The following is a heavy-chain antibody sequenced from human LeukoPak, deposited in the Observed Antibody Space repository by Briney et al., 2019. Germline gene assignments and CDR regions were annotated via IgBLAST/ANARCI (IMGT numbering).Heavy chain of an antibody. Sequence: SETLSLTCTVSGGSISSSRYYWGWIRQPPGKGLEWIGNIYYSGSTYYNPSLKSRVTISVNTSNNQYSLKLSSVTAADTAVYYCYYVSGSYYVDYWGQGTLVTVSS. CDR3: YYVSGSYYVDY. J-gene: IGHJ4*02. CDR1: GGSISSSRYY. D-gene: IGHD3-10*01. CDR2: IYYSGST. V-gene: IGHV4-39*01.